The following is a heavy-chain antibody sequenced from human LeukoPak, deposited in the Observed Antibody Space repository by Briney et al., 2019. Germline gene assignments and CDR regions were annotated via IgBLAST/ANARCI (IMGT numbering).Heavy chain of an antibody. V-gene: IGHV3-7*01. CDR3: ARESTMVTPGF. CDR1: GFAFDDYW. J-gene: IGHJ4*02. CDR2: IDQDGSEK. Sequence: AGGSLRLSCAASGFAFDDYWMDWVRQAPGKGLEGVANIDQDGSEKNYVDSVKGRFTIAGDNAKNTLYLQMYSLRAEDTAVYYCARESTMVTPGFWGQGTLVTVSS. D-gene: IGHD4/OR15-4a*01.